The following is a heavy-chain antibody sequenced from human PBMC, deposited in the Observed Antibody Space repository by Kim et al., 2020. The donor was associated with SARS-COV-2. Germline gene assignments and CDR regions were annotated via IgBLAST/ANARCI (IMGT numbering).Heavy chain of an antibody. CDR1: GFTFDDYA. J-gene: IGHJ4*02. D-gene: IGHD2-8*01. V-gene: IGHV3-9*01. CDR2: ISWNSGSI. CDR3: AKAQDVLMVYASGVGVLWTGFDY. Sequence: GGSLRLSCAASGFTFDDYAMHWVRQAPGKGLEWVSGISWNSGSIGYADSVKGRFTISRDNAKNSLYLQMNSLRAEDTALYYCAKAQDVLMVYASGVGVLWTGFDYWGQGTLVTVSS.